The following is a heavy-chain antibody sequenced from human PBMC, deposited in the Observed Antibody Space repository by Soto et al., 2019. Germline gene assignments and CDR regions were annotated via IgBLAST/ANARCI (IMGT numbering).Heavy chain of an antibody. Sequence: LSLTCTVSGGSISSSSYYWGWIRQPPGKGLEWIGSIYYSGSTYYNPSLKSRVTISVDTSKNQFSLKLSSVTAADTAVYYCASGGGGSGSYYFYYCYYGMDVWGQGTTVTVSS. CDR1: GGSISSSSYY. V-gene: IGHV4-39*01. CDR2: IYYSGST. J-gene: IGHJ6*02. D-gene: IGHD3-10*01. CDR3: ASGGGGSGSYYFYYCYYGMDV.